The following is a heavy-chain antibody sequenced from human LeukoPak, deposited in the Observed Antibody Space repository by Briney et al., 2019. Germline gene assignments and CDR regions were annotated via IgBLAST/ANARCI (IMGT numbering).Heavy chain of an antibody. CDR3: ASEGGVSYGGFDY. D-gene: IGHD4-23*01. Sequence: SETLSLTCTVSGGSISSGDYYWSWIRQPPGKGLEWIGYIYYSGSTYYNPSLKSRVTISVDTSKNQFSLKLSSVTAADTAVYYCASEGGVSYGGFDYWGQGTLVTVSS. CDR2: IYYSGST. CDR1: GGSISSGDYY. V-gene: IGHV4-30-4*01. J-gene: IGHJ4*02.